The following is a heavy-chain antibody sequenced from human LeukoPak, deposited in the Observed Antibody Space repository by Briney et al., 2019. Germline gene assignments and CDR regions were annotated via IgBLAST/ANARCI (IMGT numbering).Heavy chain of an antibody. CDR3: AREGVDTAMEEADYYYMDV. D-gene: IGHD5-18*01. CDR1: GGTFSSYA. J-gene: IGHJ6*03. Sequence: SVKVSCKASGGTFSSYAISWVRQAPGQGLEWMGGIIPIFGIANYAQKFQGRVTITADESTSTAYMELGSLRSGDTAVYYCAREGVDTAMEEADYYYMDVWGKGTTVTVSS. V-gene: IGHV1-69*13. CDR2: IIPIFGIA.